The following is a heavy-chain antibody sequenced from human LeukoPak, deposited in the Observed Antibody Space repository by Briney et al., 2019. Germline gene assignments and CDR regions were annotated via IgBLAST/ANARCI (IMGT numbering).Heavy chain of an antibody. CDR1: GYSFTSYW. CDR2: IYPGDSDT. Sequence: GESLKISCKGSGYSFTSYWIGWVRHMPGKGLEWMGIIYPGDSDTRYSPSLQGQVTISADKSISTAYLQWSSLKASDTAMYYCARPYYDSSGYYYFDYWGQGTLVTVSS. V-gene: IGHV5-51*01. D-gene: IGHD3-22*01. J-gene: IGHJ4*02. CDR3: ARPYYDSSGYYYFDY.